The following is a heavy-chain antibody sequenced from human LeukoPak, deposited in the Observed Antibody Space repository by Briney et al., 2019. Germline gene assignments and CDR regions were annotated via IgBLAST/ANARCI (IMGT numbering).Heavy chain of an antibody. V-gene: IGHV3-23*01. D-gene: IGHD6-13*01. CDR3: AKRHKAGIAAAGYFDF. CDR1: GFTFSNYA. J-gene: IGHJ4*02. CDR2: ISGSGSSP. Sequence: GGSLRLSCAVSGFTFSNYAMSWVRQAPGKGLEWVSSISGSGSSPYCADSVKGRFTISRDNSKNTVYLQMNSLRAEDTAVYYCAKRHKAGIAAAGYFDFWGQGSLVAVSS.